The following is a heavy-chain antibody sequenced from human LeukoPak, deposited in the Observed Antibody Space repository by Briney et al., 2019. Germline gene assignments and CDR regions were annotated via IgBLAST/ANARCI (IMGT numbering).Heavy chain of an antibody. D-gene: IGHD6-13*01. V-gene: IGHV1-2*04. CDR1: GYTFTGYY. CDR2: INPNSGGT. CDR3: AREGSGSSSWYHY. J-gene: IGHJ4*02. Sequence: ASVKVSCKASGYTFTGYYMHWVRQAPGQGLEWMGWINPNSGGTNYAQKFQGWVTMTRDTSISTAYMELSRLRSDDTAVYYRAREGSGSSSWYHYWGQGTLVTVSS.